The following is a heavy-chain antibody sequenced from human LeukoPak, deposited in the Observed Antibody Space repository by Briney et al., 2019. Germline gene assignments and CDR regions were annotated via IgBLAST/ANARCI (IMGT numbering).Heavy chain of an antibody. CDR2: ISWNSGSI. CDR1: GFTFDDYA. V-gene: IGHV3-9*03. Sequence: TGGSLRLSCAASGFTFDDYAMHWVRQAPGKGLEWVSGISWNSGSIDYADSVKGRFTISRDNAKNSVYLQMNSLRAEDMALYYCAKGRGGTIVTSFGDYWGQGTLVTVSS. D-gene: IGHD4-11*01. J-gene: IGHJ4*02. CDR3: AKGRGGTIVTSFGDY.